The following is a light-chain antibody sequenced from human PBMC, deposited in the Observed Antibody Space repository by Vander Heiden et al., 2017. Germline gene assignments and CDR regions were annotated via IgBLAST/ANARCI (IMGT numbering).Light chain of an antibody. CDR3: VLYMGSGIWV. CDR2: STN. J-gene: IGLJ3*02. V-gene: IGLV8-61*01. Sequence: QNVVTQEPSFSVSPGGTVTLPCGLSSGSVSTSYFPSWYQQTPGQAPRTLIYSTNTRASGVPDRFSGSSLGNKAALTITGAQADDESDYYCVLYMGSGIWVFGGGTKLTVL. CDR1: SGSVSTSYF.